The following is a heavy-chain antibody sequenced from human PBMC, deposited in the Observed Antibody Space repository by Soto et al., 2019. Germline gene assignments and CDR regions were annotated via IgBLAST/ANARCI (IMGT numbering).Heavy chain of an antibody. CDR1: GFTFSSYA. CDR2: IRGRGGST. J-gene: IGHJ3*02. V-gene: IGHV3-23*01. D-gene: IGHD3-22*01. Sequence: EVQLLESGGGLVQPGGSLRLSCAASGFTFSSYAMSWVRQAPGKGLEWVTAIRGRGGSTFYADSVKGRFTISRDNSKNTLDLHMNSLRAEDTAVYYCAKDLEGYYSDSSGYYDAFDIWGQGTKVTVSS. CDR3: AKDLEGYYSDSSGYYDAFDI.